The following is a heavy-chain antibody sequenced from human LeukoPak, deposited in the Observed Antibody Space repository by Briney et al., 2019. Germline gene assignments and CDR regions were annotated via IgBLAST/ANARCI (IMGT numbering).Heavy chain of an antibody. V-gene: IGHV3-21*01. CDR3: ARGSTVVRGVSPAGDY. CDR1: GFTFSSYT. CDR2: ISRSSSYI. Sequence: GRSLRLSCAASGFTFSSYTMNWVRQAPGKGLEWVSSISRSSSYIYYADSMKGRFTISRDNAKNSLDLQMHSLRAEDTAVYYCARGSTVVRGVSPAGDYWGQGTLVTVSS. D-gene: IGHD3-10*01. J-gene: IGHJ4*02.